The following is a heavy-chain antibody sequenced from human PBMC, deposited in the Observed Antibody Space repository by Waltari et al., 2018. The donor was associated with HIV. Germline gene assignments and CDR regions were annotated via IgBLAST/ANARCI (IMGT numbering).Heavy chain of an antibody. CDR2: IFPGDSDT. D-gene: IGHD1-26*01. J-gene: IGHJ4*02. V-gene: IGHV5-51*01. CDR3: AALGGAEWDIVAGS. Sequence: EVRLVQSGAEVKKPGESLKISCWPSDYNSWIGWVRQMPGKGLEWMGFIFPGDSDTRYSPSSQGRVSISADKSISTAYLQWGSLRASDTAIYYCAALGGAEWDIVAGSWGQGTLVTVSS. CDR1: DYNSW.